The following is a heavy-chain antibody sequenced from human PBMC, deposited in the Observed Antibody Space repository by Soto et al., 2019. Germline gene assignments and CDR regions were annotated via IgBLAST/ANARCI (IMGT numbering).Heavy chain of an antibody. CDR1: GGSISSGDYY. V-gene: IGHV4-30-4*01. CDR2: IYYSGST. Sequence: QVQLQESGPGLVKPSQTLSLTCTVSGGSISSGDYYWSWIRQPPGKGLEWIGYIYYSGSTYYTPSLRSRGTISVDTSKNQFSLKLSSVTAADTAVYYCARDVLYSTSRIDSWGQGTLVTVSS. CDR3: ARDVLYSTSRIDS. J-gene: IGHJ4*02. D-gene: IGHD6-6*01.